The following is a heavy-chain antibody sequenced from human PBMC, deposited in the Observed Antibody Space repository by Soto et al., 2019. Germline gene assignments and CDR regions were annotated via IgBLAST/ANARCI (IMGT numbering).Heavy chain of an antibody. CDR2: ISYDGSNK. CDR3: AKGYGGSKPGLLDV. V-gene: IGHV3-30*18. D-gene: IGHD3-10*01. CDR1: GFTFSSYG. Sequence: PGGSLRLSCAASGFTFSSYGMHWVRQAPGKGLEWVAVISYDGSNKYYADSVKGRFTISRDNSKNTLYLQMNSLRAEDTAVYYCAKGYGGSKPGLLDVWGQGTTVTVPS. J-gene: IGHJ6*02.